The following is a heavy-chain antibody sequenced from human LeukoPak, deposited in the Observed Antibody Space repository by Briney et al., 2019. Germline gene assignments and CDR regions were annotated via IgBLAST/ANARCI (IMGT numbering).Heavy chain of an antibody. CDR2: IHWNVDST. J-gene: IGHJ4*02. Sequence: GGSLRLSCAASGFNFHDHAMSWFRQAPGKGLDWVSPIHWNVDSTTYADSVKGRFTISRDNAKNSLYLQMNSLRAEDTAFYYCARDRVAVAGKAYFDYWGQGTLVTVSS. CDR3: ARDRVAVAGKAYFDY. CDR1: GFNFHDHA. D-gene: IGHD6-19*01. V-gene: IGHV3-20*04.